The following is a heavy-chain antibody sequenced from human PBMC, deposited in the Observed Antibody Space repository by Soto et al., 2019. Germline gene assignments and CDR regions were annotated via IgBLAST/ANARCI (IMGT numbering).Heavy chain of an antibody. Sequence: QVQLVQSGAEVKKPGSSVKVSCKASGGTFSSYTISWVRQAPGQGLEWMGRIIPILGIANYAQKFQGRVTSTANKSTSTAYRELSSLRSEDTAVYYCARDGPLGSLGFDYWGQGTLVTVSS. CDR2: IIPILGIA. CDR1: GGTFSSYT. D-gene: IGHD3-16*01. CDR3: ARDGPLGSLGFDY. J-gene: IGHJ4*02. V-gene: IGHV1-69*08.